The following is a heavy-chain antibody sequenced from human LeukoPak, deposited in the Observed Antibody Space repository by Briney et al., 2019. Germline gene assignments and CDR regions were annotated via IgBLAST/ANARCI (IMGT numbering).Heavy chain of an antibody. D-gene: IGHD5-18*01. V-gene: IGHV4-31*03. Sequence: PSQALSLTCPVSGGSTSSGGYYWSWIRQHPGKGLEWIGYIYYSGSTYYNPSLKSRVTISVDTSKNQFSLKLSSVTAADTAVYYCAALDTAMGYFDYWGQGTLVTVSS. CDR2: IYYSGST. CDR1: GGSTSSGGYY. J-gene: IGHJ4*02. CDR3: AALDTAMGYFDY.